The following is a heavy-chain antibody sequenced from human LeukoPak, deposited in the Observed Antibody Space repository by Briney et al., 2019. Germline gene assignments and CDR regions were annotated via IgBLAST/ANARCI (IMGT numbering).Heavy chain of an antibody. V-gene: IGHV1-2*02. CDR2: INPNSGGT. CDR3: ARAQWDYGDYTH. CDR1: GGTFSSYA. J-gene: IGHJ4*02. Sequence: ASVKVSCKASGGTFSSYAISWVRQAPGQGLEWMGWINPNSGGTNYAQKFQGRVTMTRDTSISTAYMELSRLRSDDTAVYYCARAQWDYGDYTHWGQGTLVTVSS. D-gene: IGHD4-17*01.